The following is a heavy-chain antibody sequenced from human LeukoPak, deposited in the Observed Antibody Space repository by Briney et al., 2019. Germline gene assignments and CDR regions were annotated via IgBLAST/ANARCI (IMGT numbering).Heavy chain of an antibody. CDR1: GLTFSSNA. V-gene: IGHV3-23*01. CDR3: AKDRLAYGT. CDR2: ISGSGGTT. Sequence: GGSLRLSCAASGLTFSSNAMSWVRQAPGKGLGWVSAISGSGGTTYYADSVKGRFTISRDNSKNTLYLQMNSLRAEDTAVYYCAKDRLAYGTWGQGTLVTVSS. D-gene: IGHD2-8*01. J-gene: IGHJ5*02.